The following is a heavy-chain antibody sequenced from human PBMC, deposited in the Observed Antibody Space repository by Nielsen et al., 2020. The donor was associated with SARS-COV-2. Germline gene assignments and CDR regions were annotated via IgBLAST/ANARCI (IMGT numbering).Heavy chain of an antibody. CDR1: GYTFTGYY. Sequence: ASVKVSCKASGYTFTGYYMHWVRQAPGQGLEWMGWINPNSGGTNYAQKFQGWVTMTRDTSISTAYMELSRLRSDDTAVYYCARWVGAKWSYGMDVWGQGTTVTVSS. V-gene: IGHV1-2*04. D-gene: IGHD1-26*01. J-gene: IGHJ6*02. CDR2: INPNSGGT. CDR3: ARWVGAKWSYGMDV.